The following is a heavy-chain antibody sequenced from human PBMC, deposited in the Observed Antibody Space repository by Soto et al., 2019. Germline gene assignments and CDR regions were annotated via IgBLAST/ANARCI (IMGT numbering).Heavy chain of an antibody. CDR3: ARGASGRYYRDV. D-gene: IGHD3-10*01. CDR1: GFTFSNYW. V-gene: IGHV3-74*01. J-gene: IGHJ6*03. Sequence: DEQVVESGGGLVQPGGSLRLSCTASGFTFSNYWIHWVRQASGKGLVWVSRIKGDGSITNYVDSVRGRFSISRDNAKNTVYLQMDSLRAEDTAVYYCARGASGRYYRDVWGKGTTVTVS. CDR2: IKGDGSIT.